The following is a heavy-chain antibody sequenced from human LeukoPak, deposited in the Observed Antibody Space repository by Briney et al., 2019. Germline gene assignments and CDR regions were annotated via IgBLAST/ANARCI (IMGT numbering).Heavy chain of an antibody. CDR2: GYHIGST. J-gene: IGHJ5*02. V-gene: IGHV4-38-2*02. CDR1: GYSISSGYY. D-gene: IGHD4-17*01. CDR3: ARVGDYGDYVNWFDP. Sequence: SETLSLTCTVSGYSISSGYYWGWIRQPPGKGLEWIGSGYHIGSTYFNPSLRSRVTILIDIFKNQFSLKMSSVTAADTAIYYCARVGDYGDYVNWFDPWGPGTLVTVSA.